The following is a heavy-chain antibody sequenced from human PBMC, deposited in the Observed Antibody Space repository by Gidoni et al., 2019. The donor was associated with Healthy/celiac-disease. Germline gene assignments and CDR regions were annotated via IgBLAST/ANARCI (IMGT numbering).Heavy chain of an antibody. D-gene: IGHD4-17*01. J-gene: IGHJ4*02. Sequence: QVQQVQSGAEVKKPGSSVKVSCKASGGPFSSYAIRWVRQAPGQGLEWMGRIIPLLGVANSAQKFQGSVTITADNSTSTAYMELRSLSSEDTAVYYCARLTTVTTYDYWGQGTLVTVSS. CDR2: IIPLLGVA. V-gene: IGHV1-69*04. CDR3: ARLTTVTTYDY. CDR1: GGPFSSYA.